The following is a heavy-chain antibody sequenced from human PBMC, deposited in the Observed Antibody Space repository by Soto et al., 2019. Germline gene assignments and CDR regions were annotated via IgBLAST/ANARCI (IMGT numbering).Heavy chain of an antibody. V-gene: IGHV4-59*01. Sequence: LSLTCAISGASINSYYWSWIRQPPGKALEWIAYIYYSGNTNYNPSLKSRVTISLDTSKNQFSLKLSSVTAADTAVYYCASGGRSMYYFDYWGEGTLVTVS. J-gene: IGHJ4*02. CDR2: IYYSGNT. CDR1: GASINSYY. D-gene: IGHD3-16*01. CDR3: ASGGRSMYYFDY.